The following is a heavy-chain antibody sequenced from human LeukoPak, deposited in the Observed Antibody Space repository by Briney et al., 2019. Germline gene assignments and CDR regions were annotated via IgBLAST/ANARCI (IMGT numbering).Heavy chain of an antibody. V-gene: IGHV4-38-2*01. Sequence: ASETLSLTCAVPGYSINSAYYWGWIRPPPGKTLKRIASMYHSGITYYNSSLKRRATISVDPSKNQFSLKLNSVTAADTSVYYCARLTPGKNWFDPWGHGTLVTVSS. J-gene: IGHJ5*02. CDR3: ARLTPGKNWFDP. D-gene: IGHD3-10*01. CDR2: MYHSGIT. CDR1: GYSINSAYY.